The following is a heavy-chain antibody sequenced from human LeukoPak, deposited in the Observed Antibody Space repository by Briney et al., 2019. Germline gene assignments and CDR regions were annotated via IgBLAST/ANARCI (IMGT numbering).Heavy chain of an antibody. CDR2: INPNSGDT. CDR3: ARAGSGPPDY. CDR1: GYTLTDYY. V-gene: IGHV1-2*02. D-gene: IGHD3-10*01. J-gene: IGHJ4*02. Sequence: ASVTVSCTASGYTLTDYYIHWVRQAPGHGRQWMGWINPNSGDTNYAQNFQGRVTMTRDTSISTAYMDLNWLRSDDSAIYYCARAGSGPPDYWGQGTLVTVSS.